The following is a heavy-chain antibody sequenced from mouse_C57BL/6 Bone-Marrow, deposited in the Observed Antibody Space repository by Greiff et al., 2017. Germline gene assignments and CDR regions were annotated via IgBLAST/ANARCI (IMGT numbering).Heavy chain of an antibody. D-gene: IGHD1-1*01. Sequence: VQLKESGPGLVKPSQSLSLTCSVTGYSITSGYYWNWIRQFPGNKLEWMGYISYDGSNNYNPSLKNRISITRDTSKNQFFLKLNSVTTEDTATYYCARVPYYYGSSRYAMDYWGQGTSVTVSS. J-gene: IGHJ4*01. V-gene: IGHV3-6*01. CDR3: ARVPYYYGSSRYAMDY. CDR2: ISYDGSN. CDR1: GYSITSGYY.